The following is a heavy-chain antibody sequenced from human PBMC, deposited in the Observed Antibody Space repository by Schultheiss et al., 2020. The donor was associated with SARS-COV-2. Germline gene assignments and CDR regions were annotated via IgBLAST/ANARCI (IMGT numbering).Heavy chain of an antibody. CDR1: GITFSSYS. J-gene: IGHJ5*02. CDR3: ARDHDIVVVPAAIGGWFDP. D-gene: IGHD2-2*02. V-gene: IGHV3-21*01. CDR2: ISSSSSYI. Sequence: GGSLRLSCAASGITFSSYSMNWVRQAPGKGLEWVSSISSSSSYIYYEDSVKGRFTISRDNAKNSLYLQMNSLRAEDTAVYYCARDHDIVVVPAAIGGWFDPWGPGTLVTVSS.